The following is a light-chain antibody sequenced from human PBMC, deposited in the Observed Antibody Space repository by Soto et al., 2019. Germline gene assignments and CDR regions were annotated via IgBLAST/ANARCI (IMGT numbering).Light chain of an antibody. CDR1: QSVNSIY. V-gene: IGKV3-20*01. J-gene: IGKJ4*01. CDR2: GAS. CDR3: QQYNNWPPLT. Sequence: PGERATLSCRASQSVNSIYLAWYQQKPGQPPRLLIYGASSRATGIPDRFSGSGSGTDFTLTISRLEPEDFAVYYCQQYNNWPPLTFGGGTKVEIK.